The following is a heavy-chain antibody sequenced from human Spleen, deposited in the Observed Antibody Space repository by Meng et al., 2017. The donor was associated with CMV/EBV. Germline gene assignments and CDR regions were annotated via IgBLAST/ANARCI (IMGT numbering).Heavy chain of an antibody. D-gene: IGHD3-3*01. V-gene: IGHV4-59*01. CDR1: GGSISNYY. CDR2: IYSSGSV. CDR3: ARGRHYDFWNGYTRGWFDP. Sequence: SETLSLTCTVSGGSISNYYWSWIRQSPRKRLEWIGFIYSSGSVDYKPALKSRVTISVDMSKNEISLNLTSVTAADTAVYYCARGRHYDFWNGYTRGWFDPWGQGMLVTVSS. J-gene: IGHJ5*02.